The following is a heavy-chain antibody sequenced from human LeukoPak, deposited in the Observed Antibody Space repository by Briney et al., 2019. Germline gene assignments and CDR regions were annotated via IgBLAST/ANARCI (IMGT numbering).Heavy chain of an antibody. V-gene: IGHV4-39*07. J-gene: IGHJ4*02. Sequence: PSETLSLTCTVSGGSISSGSYYWGWIRQPPGKGLEWIGSIYYSGSTYYNPSLKSRVTTSVDTSKNQFSLKLSSVTAADTAVYYCARVVAAAGTYYFDYWGQGTLVTVSS. CDR3: ARVVAAAGTYYFDY. CDR2: IYYSGST. D-gene: IGHD6-13*01. CDR1: GGSISSGSYY.